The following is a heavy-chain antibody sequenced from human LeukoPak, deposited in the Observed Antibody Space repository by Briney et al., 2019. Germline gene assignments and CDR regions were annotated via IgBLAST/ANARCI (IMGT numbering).Heavy chain of an antibody. D-gene: IGHD6-13*01. CDR3: VKSGESYSSSWFDL. V-gene: IGHV3-64D*06. CDR1: GFTFSSYA. Sequence: GGSLRLSCSASGFTFSSYAMHWVRQAPGKGLGYVSAISSNGGSTYYADFVKGRFTISRDNSKNTLYLQMSSLRAEDTAVYCCVKSGESYSSSWFDLWGRGTLVTVSS. J-gene: IGHJ2*01. CDR2: ISSNGGST.